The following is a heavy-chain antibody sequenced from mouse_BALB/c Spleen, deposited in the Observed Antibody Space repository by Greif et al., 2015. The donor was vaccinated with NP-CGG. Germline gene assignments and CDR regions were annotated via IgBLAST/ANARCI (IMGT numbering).Heavy chain of an antibody. J-gene: IGHJ1*01. CDR3: ARWDWYFDV. Sequence: VQLQQSGAELVKPGASVKLSCTASGLNIKDTYMHWVKQRPEQGLEWIGRIDPANGNTKYDPKFQGKATITADISSNTAYLQLSSLTSEDTAVYYCARWDWYFDVWGAGTTVTVSS. CDR2: IDPANGNT. V-gene: IGHV14-3*02. CDR1: GLNIKDTY.